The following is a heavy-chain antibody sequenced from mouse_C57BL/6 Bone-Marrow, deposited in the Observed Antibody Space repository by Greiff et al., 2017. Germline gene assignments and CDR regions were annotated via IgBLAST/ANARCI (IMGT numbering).Heavy chain of an antibody. V-gene: IGHV1-76*01. CDR3: ARSALVAWFAY. Sequence: VQLQQSGAELVRPGASVKLSCKASGYTFTDYYINWVKQRPGQGLEWIARIYPGSGNTYYNEKFKGKATLTAEKSSSTAYMQLSSLTSEDSAVYFCARSALVAWFAYWGQGTLVTVSA. J-gene: IGHJ3*01. CDR2: IYPGSGNT. CDR1: GYTFTDYY.